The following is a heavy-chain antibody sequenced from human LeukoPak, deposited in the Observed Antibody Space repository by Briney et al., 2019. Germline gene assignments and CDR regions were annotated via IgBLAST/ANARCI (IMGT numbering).Heavy chain of an antibody. CDR2: ISAYNGNT. Sequence: ASVKVSFKASGYTFASCGINWVRQAPGQGLEWMGWISAYNGNTNYAYKVHGRVSITKDTSTSAAYMELRSLRSDDTAVYYCARDGCPYYFDYWGQGTLVTVSS. CDR3: ARDGCPYYFDY. CDR1: GYTFASCG. V-gene: IGHV1-18*01. J-gene: IGHJ4*02. D-gene: IGHD2-2*01.